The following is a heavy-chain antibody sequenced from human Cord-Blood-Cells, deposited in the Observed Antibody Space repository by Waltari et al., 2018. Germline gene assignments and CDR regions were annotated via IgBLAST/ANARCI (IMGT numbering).Heavy chain of an antibody. D-gene: IGHD1-20*01. J-gene: IGHJ4*02. Sequence: QVQLVESGGGVVQPGRSLRLSCAASGFTFSSYGMHWVRQAPGKGLEWGAVISDDGSNKYYADSVKGRFTSSRDNSKNTLYRQMNSLRAEDTAVYYCAKDVNWNFDYWGQGTLVTVSS. CDR1: GFTFSSYG. V-gene: IGHV3-30*18. CDR2: ISDDGSNK. CDR3: AKDVNWNFDY.